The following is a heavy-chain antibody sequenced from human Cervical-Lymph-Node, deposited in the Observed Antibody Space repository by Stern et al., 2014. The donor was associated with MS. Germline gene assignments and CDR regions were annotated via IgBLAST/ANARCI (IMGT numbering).Heavy chain of an antibody. J-gene: IGHJ3*02. Sequence: EVQLVESGGGLVQPGRSLRLSCVASGFTFDDYAMHLVRQAPGKGLEWVSGISWNGGSINSADSVKDRVTISRDNAKNSLYLQMSSLRPEDTAFYYCAKTLGRSYHDPFDMWGQGTMVIVSS. D-gene: IGHD3-16*02. CDR3: AKTLGRSYHDPFDM. CDR1: GFTFDDYA. V-gene: IGHV3-9*01. CDR2: ISWNGGSI.